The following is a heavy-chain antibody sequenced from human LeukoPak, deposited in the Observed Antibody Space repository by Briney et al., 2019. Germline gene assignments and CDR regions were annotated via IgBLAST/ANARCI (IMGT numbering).Heavy chain of an antibody. V-gene: IGHV5-51*01. D-gene: IGHD3-10*01. CDR1: GYSFTSYW. CDR3: ARPRAAGKRGSGSYYNFDY. CDR2: IYPGDSDT. J-gene: IGHJ4*02. Sequence: GESLKISCKSSGYSFTSYWIGWVRQMPGKGLEWMGIIYPGDSDTRYSPSFQGQVTISADKSISTAYLQWSSLKASDTAMYYCARPRAAGKRGSGSYYNFDYWGQGTLVTVSS.